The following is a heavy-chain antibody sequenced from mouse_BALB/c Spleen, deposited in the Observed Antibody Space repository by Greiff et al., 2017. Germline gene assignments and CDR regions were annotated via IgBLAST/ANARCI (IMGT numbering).Heavy chain of an antibody. CDR1: GYSITSDYA. CDR2: ISYSGST. V-gene: IGHV3-2*02. Sequence: EVQRVESGPGLVKPSQSLSLTCTVTGYSITSDYAWNWIRQFPGNKLEWMGYISYSGSTSYNPSLKSRISITRDTSKNQFFLQLNSVTTEDTATYYCARATMITTWYFDVWGAGTTVTVSS. J-gene: IGHJ1*01. CDR3: ARATMITTWYFDV. D-gene: IGHD2-4*01.